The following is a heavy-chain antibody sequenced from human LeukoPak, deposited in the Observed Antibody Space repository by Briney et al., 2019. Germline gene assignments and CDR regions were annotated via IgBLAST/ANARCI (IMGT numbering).Heavy chain of an antibody. Sequence: GSLSLSCAASGFTFSSSWMHWVRQAPGKGLVWVSRIKNDGSSTTYADSVKGRFTISRDNVKNTLYLQMNSLGAEDTAVYYCARDASPVVWGQGALVTVSS. CDR1: GFTFSSSW. CDR3: ARDASPVV. J-gene: IGHJ4*02. D-gene: IGHD3-16*02. V-gene: IGHV3-74*01. CDR2: IKNDGSST.